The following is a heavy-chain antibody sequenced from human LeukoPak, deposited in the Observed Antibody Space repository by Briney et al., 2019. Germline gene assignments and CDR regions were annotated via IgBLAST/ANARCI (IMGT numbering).Heavy chain of an antibody. J-gene: IGHJ4*02. CDR3: ARDRYYYDSSARYFDY. D-gene: IGHD3-22*01. V-gene: IGHV4-4*07. CDR2: IHTSGST. CDR1: GGSISSYY. Sequence: ETLSLTCTVSGGSISSYYWSWIRQPAGKGLEWIGRIHTSGSTNYSPSLKSRVTMSVDTSKNQFSLKLSSVTAADTAVYYCARDRYYYDSSARYFDYWGQGTLVTVSS.